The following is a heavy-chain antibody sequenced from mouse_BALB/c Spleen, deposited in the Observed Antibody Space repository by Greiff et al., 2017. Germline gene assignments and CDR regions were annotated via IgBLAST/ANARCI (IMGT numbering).Heavy chain of an antibody. CDR1: GYTFTSYW. J-gene: IGHJ2*01. CDR2: IYPGRGIT. Sequence: QVHVKQPGAELVKPGASVKMSCKASGYTFTSYWINWVKQRPGQGLEWIGDIYPGRGITNYNEKFKSKATLTLDTSSSTAYMQLSSLTSEDSAVYYCSRRYGNYNYFDYWGQGNTLTGSP. CDR3: SRRYGNYNYFDY. D-gene: IGHD2-10*02. V-gene: IGHV1-55*01.